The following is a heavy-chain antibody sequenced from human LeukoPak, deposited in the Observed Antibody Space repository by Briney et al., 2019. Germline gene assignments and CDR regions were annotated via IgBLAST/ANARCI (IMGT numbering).Heavy chain of an antibody. CDR3: ARSYYGSGSYSTNDY. Sequence: GESLQISCKGSGYSFTSYWIGWVRRLPGKGLEWMGIIYPGDSDTRYSPSFQGQVTISADKSISTAYLQWSSLQASDNAMYYCARSYYGSGSYSTNDYWGQGTLVTVSS. J-gene: IGHJ4*02. CDR1: GYSFTSYW. D-gene: IGHD3-10*01. CDR2: IYPGDSDT. V-gene: IGHV5-51*01.